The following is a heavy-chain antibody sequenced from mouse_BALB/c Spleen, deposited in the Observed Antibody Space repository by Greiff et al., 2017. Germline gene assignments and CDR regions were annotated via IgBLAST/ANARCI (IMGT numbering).Heavy chain of an antibody. V-gene: IGHV5-4*02. Sequence: EVQRVESGGGLVKPGGSLKLSCAASGFTFSDYYMYWVRQTPEKRLEWVATISDGGSYTYYPDSVKGRFTISRDNAKNNLYLQMSSLKSEDTAMYYCARDRAITTVNWYSDVWGAGTTVTVSS. D-gene: IGHD2-4*01. CDR2: ISDGGSYT. CDR1: GFTFSDYY. CDR3: ARDRAITTVNWYSDV. J-gene: IGHJ1*01.